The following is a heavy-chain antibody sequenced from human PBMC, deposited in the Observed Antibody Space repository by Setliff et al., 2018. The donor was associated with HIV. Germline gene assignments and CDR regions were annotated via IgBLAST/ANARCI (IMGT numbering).Heavy chain of an antibody. V-gene: IGHV7-4-1*02. Sequence: ASVMVSCKTSGYTFGDYAMNWVRQAPGQGLEWMGWINTNTGNPTYAQDFTGRFVFSMDTSVSTAYLQISSLGAEDTAVYYCARDPRPLTIFAVVATNFYYYMDVWGTGTTVTVSS. J-gene: IGHJ6*03. CDR3: ARDPRPLTIFAVVATNFYYYMDV. D-gene: IGHD3-3*01. CDR1: GYTFGDYA. CDR2: INTNTGNP.